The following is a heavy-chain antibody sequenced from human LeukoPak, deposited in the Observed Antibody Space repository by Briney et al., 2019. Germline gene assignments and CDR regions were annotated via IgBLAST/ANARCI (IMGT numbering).Heavy chain of an antibody. J-gene: IGHJ6*02. CDR2: IYTSGST. V-gene: IGHV4-4*07. Sequence: SETLSLARTVSGGSISSYYWSWIRRPAGKGLEWIGRIYTSGSTNYNPSLKGRVTMSVDTSKNQFSLKLSSVTAADTAVYYCARSPPSGYYYYGMDVWGQGTTVTVSS. CDR1: GGSISSYY. CDR3: ARSPPSGYYYYGMDV. D-gene: IGHD3-22*01.